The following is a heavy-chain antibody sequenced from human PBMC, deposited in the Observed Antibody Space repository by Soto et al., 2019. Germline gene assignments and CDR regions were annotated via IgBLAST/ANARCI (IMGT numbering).Heavy chain of an antibody. D-gene: IGHD2-2*01. CDR2: IYYSGST. J-gene: IGHJ6*03. CDR3: TREYQLPDSYNYYYMGV. CDR1: GGSISSSSYY. Sequence: QLQLQESGPGLVKPSETLSLTCTVSGGSISSSSYYWGWIRQPPGKGLEWIGSIYYSGSTYYNPSLKSRVTIPVATSKNQFALKLSSVPAADTAVYSCTREYQLPDSYNYYYMGVWGKGTTVTVSS. V-gene: IGHV4-39*01.